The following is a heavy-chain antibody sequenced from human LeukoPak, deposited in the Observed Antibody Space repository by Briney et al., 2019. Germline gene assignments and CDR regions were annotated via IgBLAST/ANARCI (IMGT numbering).Heavy chain of an antibody. V-gene: IGHV1-46*01. CDR3: ARDSGLDGSGSYYNPLDY. CDR1: GYTFTSYY. Sequence: GSVKVSCKASGYTFTSYYMHWVRRAPGQGLEWMGIINPSVGSTSYAQKFQGRVTMTRDTSTSTVYMELSSLRSEDTAMYYCARDSGLDGSGSYYNPLDYWGQGTLVTVSS. CDR2: INPSVGST. D-gene: IGHD3-10*01. J-gene: IGHJ4*02.